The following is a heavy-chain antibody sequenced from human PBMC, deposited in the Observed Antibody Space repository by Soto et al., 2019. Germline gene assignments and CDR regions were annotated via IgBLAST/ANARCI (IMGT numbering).Heavy chain of an antibody. CDR1: GFSFSTYG. D-gene: IGHD4-17*01. CDR2: VSGGSGTT. CDR3: ATWSGYGEQ. V-gene: IGHV3-23*01. Sequence: EVQLLESGGGLVQPGGSLRLSCAVSGFSFSTYGVTWVRQAPGKGLEWVSGVSGGSGTTHYADSVKGRCTITGDPSKNTVYLQMNSLRVEDTAVYYCATWSGYGEQWGPGTLVSVSS. J-gene: IGHJ4*02.